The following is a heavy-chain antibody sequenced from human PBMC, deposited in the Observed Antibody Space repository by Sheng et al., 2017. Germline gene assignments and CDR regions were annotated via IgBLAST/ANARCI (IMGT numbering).Heavy chain of an antibody. CDR3: ARERSYYYYMDV. Sequence: EVQLVESGGGLVQPGGSLRLSCAASGFTFSSFDMNWVRQAPGKGLEWISYISDRGSSIYYADSVKGRFTISRDNAKNSLYLQMNSLRAEDTAVYYCARERSYYYYMDVWGQGDHGHRLL. J-gene: IGHJ6*03. CDR2: ISDRGSSI. CDR1: GFTFSSFD. V-gene: IGHV3-48*03.